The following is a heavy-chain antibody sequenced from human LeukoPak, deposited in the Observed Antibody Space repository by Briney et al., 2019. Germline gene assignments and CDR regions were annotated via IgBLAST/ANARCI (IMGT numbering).Heavy chain of an antibody. Sequence: PGGSLRLSCAVSGFTISSYWMHWVRQAPGKGLVWVSRINSVGSYTNYADSVKGRFTISRDNGKNTLYLQMNSLRAEDMAVYYCARGYCSNTSCNYYYAMDVWGQGTTVTVSS. D-gene: IGHD2-2*01. CDR1: GFTISSYW. V-gene: IGHV3-74*01. J-gene: IGHJ6*02. CDR3: ARGYCSNTSCNYYYAMDV. CDR2: INSVGSYT.